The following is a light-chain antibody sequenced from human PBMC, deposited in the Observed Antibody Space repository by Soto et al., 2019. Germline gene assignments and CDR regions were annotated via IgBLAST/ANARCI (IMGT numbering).Light chain of an antibody. J-gene: IGLJ2*01. V-gene: IGLV3-21*02. CDR2: DDT. CDR3: QVWDSGPDHVV. CDR1: NIGSKS. Sequence: SYELTQSPSMSVAPGQTATITCGGNNIGSKSVQWYQQKSGQAPVLVVYDDTDRPSGIPERFSGSNSGNTATLTISRVEAEDEADYSCQVWDSGPDHVVLGGGTKLTVL.